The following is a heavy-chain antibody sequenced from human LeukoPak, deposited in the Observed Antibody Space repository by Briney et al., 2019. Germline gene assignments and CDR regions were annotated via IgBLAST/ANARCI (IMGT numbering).Heavy chain of an antibody. Sequence: GGSLRLSCAASGFTFSSYAMSWVRQAPGKGLEWVSAISGSGGSTYYADSVKGRFTSSRDNSKNTLYLQMNSLRAEDKAVYYCAKDPWADYYDSSGYYYVVTAAFDIWGQGTMVTVSS. V-gene: IGHV3-23*01. D-gene: IGHD3-22*01. CDR1: GFTFSSYA. J-gene: IGHJ3*02. CDR3: AKDPWADYYDSSGYYYVVTAAFDI. CDR2: ISGSGGST.